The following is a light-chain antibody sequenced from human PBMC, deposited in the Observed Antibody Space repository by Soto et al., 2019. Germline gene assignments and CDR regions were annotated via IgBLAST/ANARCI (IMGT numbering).Light chain of an antibody. CDR1: QNISTY. V-gene: IGKV1-39*01. CDR2: AAS. J-gene: IGKJ3*01. Sequence: DIQMTQSPSSLSASVGDRVTITCRASQNISTYLNWYQQKPGKAPKLLIYAASSLQSGVPSRFSGSGSGTDFTLTTSSLQPEDFATYYCQQSYSRPFTFGPGTKVDIK. CDR3: QQSYSRPFT.